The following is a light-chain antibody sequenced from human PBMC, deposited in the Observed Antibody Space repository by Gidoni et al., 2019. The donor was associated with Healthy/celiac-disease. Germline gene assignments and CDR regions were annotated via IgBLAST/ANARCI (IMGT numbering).Light chain of an antibody. J-gene: IGLJ3*02. CDR2: EVS. V-gene: IGLV2-14*01. CDR1: SSDVGGYNY. Sequence: SALTQPASGAGSPGQSITISCTGPSSDVGGYNYVSWYQQPPGKAPKLMMYEVSNRPSGVSNRFSGSKSGNTASLTISGLQAEDEAYYYCSSYTSSITLVFGGGTKLTVL. CDR3: SSYTSSITLV.